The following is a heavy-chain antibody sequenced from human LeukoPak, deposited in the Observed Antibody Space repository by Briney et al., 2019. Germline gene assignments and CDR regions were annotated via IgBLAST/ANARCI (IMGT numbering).Heavy chain of an antibody. J-gene: IGHJ6*02. Sequence: ASVKVSCKASGYTFTSYGISWVRQAPGQGLEWMGRIIPILGIANYAQKFQGRVTITADKSTSTAYMELSSLRSEDTAVYYCARGARRREVSGGNLYYYGMDVWGQGTTVTVSS. D-gene: IGHD4-23*01. CDR2: IIPILGIA. V-gene: IGHV1-69*04. CDR3: ARGARRREVSGGNLYYYGMDV. CDR1: GYTFTSYG.